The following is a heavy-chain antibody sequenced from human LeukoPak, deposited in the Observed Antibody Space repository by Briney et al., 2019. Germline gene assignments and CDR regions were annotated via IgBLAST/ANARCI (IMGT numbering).Heavy chain of an antibody. CDR2: ISYDGSNK. CDR1: GFTFSSYG. CDR3: ATPTTYFYDSSGFD. J-gene: IGHJ4*02. V-gene: IGHV3-30*03. Sequence: GGSLRLSCAASGFTFSSYGMHWVRQAPGKGLEWVAVISYDGSNKYYADSVKGRFTISRDNSKNTLYLHMDSLRAEDTALYYCATPTTYFYDSSGFDWGQGTLVTVSS. D-gene: IGHD3-22*01.